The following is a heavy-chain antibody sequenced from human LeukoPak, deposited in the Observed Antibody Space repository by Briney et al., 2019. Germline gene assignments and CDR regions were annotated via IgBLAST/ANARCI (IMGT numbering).Heavy chain of an antibody. CDR2: IYYSGST. CDR1: GGSISSSSYY. J-gene: IGHJ4*02. V-gene: IGHV4-61*05. Sequence: PSETLSLTCTVSGGSISSSSYYWGWIRQPPGKGLEWIGYIYYSGSTNYNPSLKSRVTISVDTSKNQFSLKLSSVTAADTAVYYCARENTFSGWYLGFDYWGQGTLVTVSS. CDR3: ARENTFSGWYLGFDY. D-gene: IGHD6-19*01.